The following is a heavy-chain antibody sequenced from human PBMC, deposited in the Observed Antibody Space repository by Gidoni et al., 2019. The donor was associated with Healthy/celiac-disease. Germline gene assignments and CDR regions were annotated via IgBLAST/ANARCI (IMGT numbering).Heavy chain of an antibody. Sequence: QVQLVQSGAEVKKPGASVKVSCKASGHTFTSYAMHWVRQAPGQRLEWMGWINAGNGNTRYSQKFQGRVTITRDTSASTAYMELSSLRSEDTAVYYCARTSGLPTTYFDYWGRGTLVTVSS. CDR1: GHTFTSYA. CDR2: INAGNGNT. J-gene: IGHJ4*02. V-gene: IGHV1-3*01. D-gene: IGHD1-26*01. CDR3: ARTSGLPTTYFDY.